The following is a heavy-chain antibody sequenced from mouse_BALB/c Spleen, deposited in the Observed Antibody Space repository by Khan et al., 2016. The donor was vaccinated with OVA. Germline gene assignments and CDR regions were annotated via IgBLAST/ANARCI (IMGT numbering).Heavy chain of an antibody. CDR2: ISTYSGNT. CDR1: GYTFTDYA. V-gene: IGHV1S137*01. Sequence: QGRLRESGPELVRPGVSVKISCKGSGYTFTDYAMYWVKQSHAESLEWIGLISTYSGNTNYNQKFKGKATMTVDKSSTTAYLELARLTSEDSAIYYCARPAYDGYYDYWGQGTTLTVSS. CDR3: ARPAYDGYYDY. D-gene: IGHD2-3*01. J-gene: IGHJ2*01.